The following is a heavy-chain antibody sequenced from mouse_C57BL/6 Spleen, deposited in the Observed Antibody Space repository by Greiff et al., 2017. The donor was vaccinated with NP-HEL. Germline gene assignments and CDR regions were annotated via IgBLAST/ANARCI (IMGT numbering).Heavy chain of an antibody. D-gene: IGHD1-1*01. Sequence: EVHLVESGGGLVKPGGSLKLSCAASGFTFSSYAMSWVRQTPEKRLEWVATISDGGSYTYYPDNVKGRFTISRDNAKNNLYLQMSHLKSEDTAMYYCAREGRYYFDDWGQGTTLTVSS. CDR2: ISDGGSYT. CDR1: GFTFSSYA. J-gene: IGHJ2*01. V-gene: IGHV5-4*01. CDR3: AREGRYYFDD.